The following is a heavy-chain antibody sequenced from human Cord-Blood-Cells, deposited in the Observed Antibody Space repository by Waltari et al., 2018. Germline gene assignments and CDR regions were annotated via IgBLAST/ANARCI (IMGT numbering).Heavy chain of an antibody. D-gene: IGHD2-2*01. CDR1: GYTLTELS. CDR3: ATDRPDIVVVPATALSGFDP. J-gene: IGHJ5*02. V-gene: IGHV1-24*01. Sequence: QVQLVQSGAEVKKPGASVKVSCKVSGYTLTELSMHWVRQAPGKWLEWMGGFDPEEGETIYAQKFQGRVTMTEDTSTDTAYMELSSLRSEDTAVYYCATDRPDIVVVPATALSGFDPWGQGTLVTVSS. CDR2: FDPEEGET.